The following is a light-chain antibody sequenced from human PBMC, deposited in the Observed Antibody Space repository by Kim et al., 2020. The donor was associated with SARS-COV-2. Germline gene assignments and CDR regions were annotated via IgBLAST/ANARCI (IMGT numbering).Light chain of an antibody. Sequence: SSVKLTCTLSSGHSSYIIARHQQQPGEEPRYLMKLEGSGSYNKGSGVPDRFSGSSSGADRYLTISNPPSKDEADYYCETWDSNTRVFGGGTKLTVL. J-gene: IGLJ3*02. CDR3: ETWDSNTRV. V-gene: IGLV4-60*03. CDR2: LEGSGSY. CDR1: SGHSSYI.